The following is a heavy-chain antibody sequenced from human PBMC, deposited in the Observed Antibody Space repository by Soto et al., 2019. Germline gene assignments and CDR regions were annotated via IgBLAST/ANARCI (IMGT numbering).Heavy chain of an antibody. V-gene: IGHV1-3*01. CDR3: ARWAAGFDY. J-gene: IGHJ4*02. CDR1: GYTFTSYA. Sequence: QVQLVQSGAEVQKPGASVKVSCQASGYTFTSYAMHWVRQAPGQRLEWMGWINAGNGITKYSQNFQGRVTITRDTSASTAYMELSSLRSEDTAVYYCARWAAGFDYGGQGTLVTVSS. CDR2: INAGNGIT. D-gene: IGHD3-10*01.